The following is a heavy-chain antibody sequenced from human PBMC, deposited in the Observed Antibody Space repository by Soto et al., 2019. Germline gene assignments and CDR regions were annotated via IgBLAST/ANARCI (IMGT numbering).Heavy chain of an antibody. Sequence: HSERPELTRAVSGGSICIGGDYGSWKNQHPGKGLEWIGYIYYGGSTYYNPSLMSRVTISVDTSKNQFSLKLSSVTAADTAVYYCARGRDCSTTSCSLDLRLGYYFDKWGQGTLVTVSS. V-gene: IGHV4-31*11. J-gene: IGHJ4*02. CDR1: GGSICIGGDY. CDR3: ARGRDCSTTSCSLDLRLGYYFDK. D-gene: IGHD2-2*01. CDR2: IYYGGST.